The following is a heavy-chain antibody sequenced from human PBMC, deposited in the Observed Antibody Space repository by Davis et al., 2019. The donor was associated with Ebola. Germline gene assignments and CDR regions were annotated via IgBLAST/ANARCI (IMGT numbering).Heavy chain of an antibody. Sequence: MPSETLSLTCTVSGGSISGGDYFWSWIRQPPGKGREWIGYIYHSGNAYYSPSLKSRVTISVDTSKNQFSLRVRSVTAADTAVYYCVRGWPSSVTTDFYAMDAWGKGTTVIVSS. D-gene: IGHD4-17*01. J-gene: IGHJ6*04. CDR2: IYHSGNA. CDR3: VRGWPSSVTTDFYAMDA. CDR1: GGSISGGDYF. V-gene: IGHV4-30-4*01.